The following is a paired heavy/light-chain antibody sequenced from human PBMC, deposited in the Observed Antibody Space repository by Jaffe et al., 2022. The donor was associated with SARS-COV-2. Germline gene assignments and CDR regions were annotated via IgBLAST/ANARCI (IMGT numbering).Heavy chain of an antibody. Sequence: EVYLVESGGGLVRPGESLRLSCAASGFKFSGYSMSWVRQAPGKGLQWVASISTSSSYIYYADSVKGRFTVSRYNAKSSLYLQMDGLRPDDTATYYCVRAEDNYGAEYFQHWGQGTLVTVSS. CDR1: GFKFSGYS. CDR2: ISTSSSYI. V-gene: IGHV3-21*01. D-gene: IGHD2-15*01. CDR3: VRAEDNYGAEYFQH. J-gene: IGHJ1*01.
Light chain of an antibody. V-gene: IGKV1-27*01. J-gene: IGKJ1*01. Sequence: DIQMTQSPSSLSASVGDRVTITCRASQDISNYLAWYQQKPGRVPKLLIYGASTLQSGVPSRFSGSESGTDFTLTISSLQPEDVATYYCQKYNSAPWTFGQGTKVEIK. CDR1: QDISNY. CDR2: GAS. CDR3: QKYNSAPWT.